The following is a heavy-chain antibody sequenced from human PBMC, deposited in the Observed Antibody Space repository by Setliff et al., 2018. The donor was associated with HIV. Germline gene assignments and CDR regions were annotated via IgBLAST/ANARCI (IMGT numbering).Heavy chain of an antibody. CDR1: GYNFITYW. Sequence: PGESLKISCQGSGYNFITYWIGWVRQMPGKGLEWMGIIYPDDSNIRYNPSFQSQVTISADKSITTAYLEIHNLKASDTATYYCARRDGRSMNAFQIWGPGTMVTVSS. CDR2: IYPDDSNI. J-gene: IGHJ3*01. D-gene: IGHD6-13*01. CDR3: ARRDGRSMNAFQI. V-gene: IGHV5-51*01.